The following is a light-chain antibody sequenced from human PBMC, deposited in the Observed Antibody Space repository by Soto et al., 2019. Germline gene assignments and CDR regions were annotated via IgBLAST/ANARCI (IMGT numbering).Light chain of an antibody. J-gene: IGLJ1*01. CDR1: SSDVGNYNY. CDR2: EVS. V-gene: IGLV2-8*01. CDR3: SSYAGSNNYV. Sequence: QSALTQPPSASGSPGQSVTISCTGTSSDVGNYNYVSWYQQHPGKAPKLMIYEVSKRPSGVPDRFSGSKSGNTASLTGSGLQAEDEADYYCSSYAGSNNYVFGTGTKLTVL.